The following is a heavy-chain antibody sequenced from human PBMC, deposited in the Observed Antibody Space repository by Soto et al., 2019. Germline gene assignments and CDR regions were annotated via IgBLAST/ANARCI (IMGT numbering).Heavy chain of an antibody. CDR1: GYTFTNFW. D-gene: IGHD6-19*01. CDR2: IDPSDSYT. CDR3: ARYNSGLMDV. V-gene: IGHV5-10-1*01. Sequence: GESLKISCKGPGYTFTNFWISLVREMPGKGLEWMAKIDPSDSYTDYSPSFQGHVTISADKSISTAYLQWSSLKASDTARYYCARYNSGLMDVWGQGTTVTVSS. J-gene: IGHJ6*02.